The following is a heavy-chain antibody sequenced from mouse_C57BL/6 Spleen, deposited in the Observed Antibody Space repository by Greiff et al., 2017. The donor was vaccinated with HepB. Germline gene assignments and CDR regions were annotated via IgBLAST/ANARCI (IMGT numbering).Heavy chain of an antibody. V-gene: IGHV1-52*01. J-gene: IGHJ3*01. D-gene: IGHD2-4*01. CDR3: AREGPRDYDYARFAY. CDR1: GYTFTSYW. Sequence: VQLQQPGAELVRPGSSVKLSCKASGYTFTSYWMHWVKQRPIQGLEWIGNIDPSDSETHYNQKFKDKATLTVDKSSSTAYMQLSSRTSEDSAVYYGAREGPRDYDYARFAYWGQGTLVTVSA. CDR2: IDPSDSET.